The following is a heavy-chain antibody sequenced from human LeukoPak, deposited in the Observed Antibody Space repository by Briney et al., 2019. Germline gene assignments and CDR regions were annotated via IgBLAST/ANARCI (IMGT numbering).Heavy chain of an antibody. CDR2: INWSSGST. D-gene: IGHD3-22*01. Sequence: GRSLRLSCAASGFTFDDYAMHWVRQAPGKGLEWVSGINWSSGSTGYADSVKGRFTISRDNTKNSLFLQMNSLRAEDTAVYYCAKVHNSGYSWFDPWGQGTLVTVSS. CDR1: GFTFDDYA. CDR3: AKVHNSGYSWFDP. J-gene: IGHJ5*02. V-gene: IGHV3-9*01.